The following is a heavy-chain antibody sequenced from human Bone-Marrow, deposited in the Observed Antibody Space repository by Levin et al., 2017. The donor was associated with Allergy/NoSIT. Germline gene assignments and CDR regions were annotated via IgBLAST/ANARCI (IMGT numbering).Heavy chain of an antibody. CDR1: GYTFTSYA. CDR3: ARDKVDSRGWYWDY. D-gene: IGHD6-19*01. J-gene: IGHJ4*02. V-gene: IGHV1-3*01. Sequence: ASVKVSCKASGYTFTSYAMHWVRQAPGQRLEWMGWINAGNGNTKYSQKFQGRVTITRDTSASTAYMELSSLRSEDTAVYYCARDKVDSRGWYWDYWGQGTLVTVSS. CDR2: INAGNGNT.